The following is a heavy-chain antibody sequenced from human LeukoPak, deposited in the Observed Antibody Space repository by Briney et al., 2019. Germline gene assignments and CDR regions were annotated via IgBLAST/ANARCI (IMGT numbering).Heavy chain of an antibody. V-gene: IGHV4-4*07. CDR3: AREVRYYYDTSGYNGDDWFDP. D-gene: IGHD3-22*01. J-gene: IGHJ5*02. CDR1: GGSISSYY. Sequence: SETLSLTCTVSGGSISSYYWSWFRQPAGKGLEWIGRIYTSGNTNYNPSLKGRVTMSVDTSKNQFSLKLSSVTAADTAVYYCAREVRYYYDTSGYNGDDWFDPWGQGTLVTVSS. CDR2: IYTSGNT.